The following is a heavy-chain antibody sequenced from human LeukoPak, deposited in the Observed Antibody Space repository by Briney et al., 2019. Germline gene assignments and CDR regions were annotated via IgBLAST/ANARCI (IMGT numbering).Heavy chain of an antibody. CDR2: IYYSGST. J-gene: IGHJ4*02. D-gene: IGHD1-26*01. CDR1: GGSISSGDYY. V-gene: IGHV4-30-4*01. Sequence: SETLSLTCTVSGGSISSGDYYWSWIHQPPGKGLEWIGYIYYSGSTYYNPSLKSRVTISVDTSKNQFSLKLSSVTAADTAVYYCARKGNEWELHYWGQGTLVTVSS. CDR3: ARKGNEWELHY.